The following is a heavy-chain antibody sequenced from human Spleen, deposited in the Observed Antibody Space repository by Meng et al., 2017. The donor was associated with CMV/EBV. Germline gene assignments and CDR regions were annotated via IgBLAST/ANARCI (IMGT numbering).Heavy chain of an antibody. J-gene: IGHJ4*02. V-gene: IGHV3-69-1*01. CDR2: ISSSTI. Sequence: GESLKISCAASGFTFSDYYMKWVRQAPGKGLEWVSSISSSTIYYANSVKGRFTISRDNAKNSLYLQMNSLRAEDTAVYYCASVHRGDYFDYWGQGTLVTVSS. CDR1: GFTFSDYY. CDR3: ASVHRGDYFDY. D-gene: IGHD1-1*01.